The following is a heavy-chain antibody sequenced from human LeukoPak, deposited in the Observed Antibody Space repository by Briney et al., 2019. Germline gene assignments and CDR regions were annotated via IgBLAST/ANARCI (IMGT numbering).Heavy chain of an antibody. CDR1: GFTFSSYV. D-gene: IGHD1-26*01. V-gene: IGHV3-30*19. CDR3: ARVGWGSGSYYSDY. J-gene: IGHJ4*02. CDR2: ISYDGSNK. Sequence: TGGSLRLSCAASGFTFSSYVMHWVRQAPGKGLEWVAVISYDGSNKYYADSVKGRFTISRDNSKNTLYLQMNSLRADDTAVYYWARVGWGSGSYYSDYWGQGTLVTVSS.